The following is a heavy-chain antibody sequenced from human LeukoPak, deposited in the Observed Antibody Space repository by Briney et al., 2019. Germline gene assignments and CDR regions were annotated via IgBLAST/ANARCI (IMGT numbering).Heavy chain of an antibody. J-gene: IGHJ5*02. CDR1: GGPISSHY. CDR3: ARVSYYCSSTSCYSEFDP. D-gene: IGHD2-2*01. CDR2: IYYSGST. Sequence: SETLSLTCTVSGGPISSHYWSWIRQPPGKGLEWIGYIYYSGSTNYNPSLKSRVTISVDTSKNQFSLKLGSVTAADTAVYYCARVSYYCSSTSCYSEFDPWGQGTLVTVSS. V-gene: IGHV4-59*11.